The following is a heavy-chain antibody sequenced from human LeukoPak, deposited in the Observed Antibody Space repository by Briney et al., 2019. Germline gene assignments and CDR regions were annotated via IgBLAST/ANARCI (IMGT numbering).Heavy chain of an antibody. CDR3: ARSGGKYQGLAFDY. CDR1: GDSITNYY. Sequence: SETLSLTCTVSGDSITNYYWTCIRQSPGQGLEWLGYIYYTGTTNYNPSLETRVTISVDPSRNHFSLRLSSVTAADTAVYYCARSGGKYQGLAFDYWGQGALVTVSS. CDR2: IYYTGTT. D-gene: IGHD2-15*01. V-gene: IGHV4-59*01. J-gene: IGHJ4*02.